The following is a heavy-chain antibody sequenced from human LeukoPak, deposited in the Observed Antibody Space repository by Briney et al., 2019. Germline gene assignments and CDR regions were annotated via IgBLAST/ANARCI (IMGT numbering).Heavy chain of an antibody. J-gene: IGHJ1*01. Sequence: GGSLRLSCAASGFTFSSHAMSWVRQAPGKGLEWVSAISGSGGSTYYADSVKGRFTISRDNSKNTLYLQMNSLRAEDTAVYYCAKTNGDYYDSSGYYTHFQHWGQGTLVTVSS. CDR2: ISGSGGST. CDR3: AKTNGDYYDSSGYYTHFQH. V-gene: IGHV3-23*01. CDR1: GFTFSSHA. D-gene: IGHD3-22*01.